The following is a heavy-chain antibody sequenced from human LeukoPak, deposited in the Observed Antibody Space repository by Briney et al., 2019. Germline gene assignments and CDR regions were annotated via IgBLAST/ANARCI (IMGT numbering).Heavy chain of an antibody. V-gene: IGHV3-43*01. D-gene: IGHD3-16*02. J-gene: IGHJ2*01. Sequence: GGSLRLSCAASGFTFDEHTMHWVRHALGKGLEWVSLISWNGGSTYYADSVKGRFTISRDNSKNSLYLQMNSLRTEDTALYYCAKDQACDSVWGSYRPDWYFDLWGRGTLVTVSS. CDR2: ISWNGGST. CDR3: AKDQACDSVWGSYRPDWYFDL. CDR1: GFTFDEHT.